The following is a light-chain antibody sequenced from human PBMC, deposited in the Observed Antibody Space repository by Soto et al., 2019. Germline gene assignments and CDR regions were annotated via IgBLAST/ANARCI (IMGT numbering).Light chain of an antibody. CDR1: SSDVGGYNY. Sequence: QLVLTQPASVSGSPGQSITISCTGTSSDVGGYNYVSWYQQHPGKAPKLMIYDVSNRPSGVSNRFSGSKSGNTASLTISGLQAEDEADYYCSSYTSSSTSVVFGGGTLLTVL. J-gene: IGLJ2*01. CDR2: DVS. CDR3: SSYTSSSTSVV. V-gene: IGLV2-14*01.